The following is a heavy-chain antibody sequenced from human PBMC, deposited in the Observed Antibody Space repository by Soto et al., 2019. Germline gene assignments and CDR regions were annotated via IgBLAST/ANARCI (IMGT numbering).Heavy chain of an antibody. CDR1: GFTFNGYG. CDR3: AKIQHTFYYDTSGYYP. D-gene: IGHD3-22*01. CDR2: ISGSGGST. J-gene: IGHJ5*02. V-gene: IGHV3-23*04. Sequence: VQLVQSGGGVVQPGRSLRLSCAASGFTFNGYGMHWVRQAPGKGLEWVSGISGSGGSTYYADSVKGRFTISRDNSKNTLYLQMNSLRAEDTAVYYCAKIQHTFYYDTSGYYPWGQGTLVTVSS.